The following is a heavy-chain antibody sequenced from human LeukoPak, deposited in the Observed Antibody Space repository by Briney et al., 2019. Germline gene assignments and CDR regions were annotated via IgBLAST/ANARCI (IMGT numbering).Heavy chain of an antibody. CDR3: ARDQDYYYGMDV. J-gene: IGHJ6*02. Sequence: GGSLRLSCAASGFTVSSNYMSWVRQAPGKGLEWVSVIYSGGSTYYADSVKGRFTISRDNSKNTLYLQMNSLRAEDTAVYYCARDQDYYYGMDVWGQGTTVTVS. CDR2: IYSGGST. CDR1: GFTVSSNY. V-gene: IGHV3-66*01.